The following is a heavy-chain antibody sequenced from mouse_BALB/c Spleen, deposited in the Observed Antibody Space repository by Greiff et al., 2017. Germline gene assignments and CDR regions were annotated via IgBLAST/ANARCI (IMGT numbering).Heavy chain of an antibody. V-gene: IGHV5-6-4*01. CDR1: GFTFSSYT. D-gene: IGHD2-12*01. J-gene: IGHJ2*01. CDR2: ISSGGSYT. CDR3: TRDYYIFDY. Sequence: EVQRVESGGGLVKPGGSLKLSCAASGFTFSSYTMSWVRQTPEKRLEWVATISSGGSYTYYPDSVKGRFTISRDNAKNTLYLQMSSLKSEDTAMYYCTRDYYIFDYWGQGTTLTVSS.